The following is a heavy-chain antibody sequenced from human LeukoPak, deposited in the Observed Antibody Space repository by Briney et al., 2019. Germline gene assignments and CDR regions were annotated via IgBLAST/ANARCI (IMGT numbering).Heavy chain of an antibody. J-gene: IGHJ4*02. CDR2: INHSGST. V-gene: IGHV4-34*01. CDR1: GGSFSGYY. D-gene: IGHD6-13*01. Sequence: SETLSLTCAVYGGSFSGYYWSWIRQRPGKGLEGIGEINHSGSTNYNPSLKSRVTISVDTSKNQFSLKLSSVTAADTAVYYCARGGRIAAAGTGYFDYWGQGTLVTVSS. CDR3: ARGGRIAAAGTGYFDY.